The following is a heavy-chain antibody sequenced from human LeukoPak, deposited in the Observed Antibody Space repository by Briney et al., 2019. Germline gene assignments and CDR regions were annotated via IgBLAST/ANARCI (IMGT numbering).Heavy chain of an antibody. D-gene: IGHD3-22*01. CDR2: IYSGGST. CDR3: ARAYYYDSSGYYNAFDI. V-gene: IGHV3-66*01. J-gene: IGHJ3*02. Sequence: GGSLRLSCAASGFTVSSNYMSWVRQAPGKGLEWVSVIYSGGSTYYADSVKGRFTVSRDNSKNTLYLQMSSLRAEDTAVYYCARAYYYDSSGYYNAFDIWGQGTMVTVSS. CDR1: GFTVSSNY.